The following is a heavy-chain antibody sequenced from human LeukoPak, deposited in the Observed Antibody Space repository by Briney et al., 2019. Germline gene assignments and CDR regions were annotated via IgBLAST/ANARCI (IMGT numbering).Heavy chain of an antibody. CDR1: GYSISSGYY. Sequence: SETLSLTCTVSGYSISSGYYWGWIRQPAGKGLEWIGRIYTSGSTNYNPSLKSRVTMSVDTSKNQFSLKLNSVTAADTAVYYCARGSGNLGNWGQGTLVTVSS. CDR3: ARGSGNLGN. J-gene: IGHJ4*02. CDR2: IYTSGST. D-gene: IGHD3-10*01. V-gene: IGHV4-4*07.